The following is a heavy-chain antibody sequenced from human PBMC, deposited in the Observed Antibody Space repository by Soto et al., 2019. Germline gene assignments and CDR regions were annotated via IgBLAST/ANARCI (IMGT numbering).Heavy chain of an antibody. V-gene: IGHV1-18*04. Sequence: QVHLVQSGGEVKKPGASVKVSCKASGYTFNRHGITWVRQAPGQGLEWMGWISGYNGDINYEQKFQGRVTLSSDTLPSPVYVELKSLRFDDTAVYYCARVRIVGAREIDFWGQGTLVTVSS. CDR1: GYTFNRHG. CDR3: ARVRIVGAREIDF. D-gene: IGHD1-26*01. J-gene: IGHJ4*02. CDR2: ISGYNGDI.